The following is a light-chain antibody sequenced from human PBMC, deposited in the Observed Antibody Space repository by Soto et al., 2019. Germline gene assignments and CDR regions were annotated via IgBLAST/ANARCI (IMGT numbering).Light chain of an antibody. CDR3: QQRDYWQVT. J-gene: IGKJ5*01. CDR2: GAS. V-gene: IGKV3D-20*02. Sequence: DIVLTQSPGTLSLSPGERAALSCRASQSVSSSYLAWYQQKPGQAPRLLIYGASNRATGIPARFSGSGSGTDFTLTISSLEPEDFAIYYCQQRDYWQVTFGQGTRLEIK. CDR1: QSVSSSY.